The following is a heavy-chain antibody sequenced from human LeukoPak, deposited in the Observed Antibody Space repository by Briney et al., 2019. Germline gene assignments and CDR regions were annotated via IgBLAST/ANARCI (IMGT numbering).Heavy chain of an antibody. Sequence: GGSLRLSCEAFGFAFSSYSMNWVRQAPGKGLEWFSSISSKSSYIEYADSVKGRFTISRDNARNSLYLQMNSLRAEDTAVFYCAACYDSSGYYDYWGQGTLVTVSS. V-gene: IGHV3-21*01. CDR2: ISSKSSYI. J-gene: IGHJ4*02. D-gene: IGHD3-22*01. CDR1: GFAFSSYS. CDR3: AACYDSSGYYDY.